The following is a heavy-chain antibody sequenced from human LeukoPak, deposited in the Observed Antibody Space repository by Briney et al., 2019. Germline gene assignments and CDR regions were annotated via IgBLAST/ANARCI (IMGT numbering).Heavy chain of an antibody. CDR3: ARVYCTSTSCYEVY. Sequence: SETLSLTCTVSGGSISGYYWTWIRQPPGKGLEWIGYIYYSGSTNYNPSLKSRVTISVNTSKNQFSLKLSSVTAADTAVYYCARVYCTSTSCYEVYWGQGTLLTVSS. D-gene: IGHD2-2*01. CDR1: GGSISGYY. J-gene: IGHJ4*02. V-gene: IGHV4-59*01. CDR2: IYYSGST.